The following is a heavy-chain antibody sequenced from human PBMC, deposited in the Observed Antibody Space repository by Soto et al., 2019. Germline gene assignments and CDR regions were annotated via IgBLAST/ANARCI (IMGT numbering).Heavy chain of an antibody. CDR3: ARQNIPPADEELSGFDY. J-gene: IGHJ4*02. V-gene: IGHV5-10-1*01. CDR2: IDPSDSYT. Sequence: GESLKISCKGSGYSFTSYWISWVRQMPGKGLEWMGRIDPSDSYTNYSPSFQGHVTISADKSIGTAYLQWSSLKASDTAMYYCARQNIPPADEELSGFDYWGQGTLVTVSS. D-gene: IGHD3-16*02. CDR1: GYSFTSYW.